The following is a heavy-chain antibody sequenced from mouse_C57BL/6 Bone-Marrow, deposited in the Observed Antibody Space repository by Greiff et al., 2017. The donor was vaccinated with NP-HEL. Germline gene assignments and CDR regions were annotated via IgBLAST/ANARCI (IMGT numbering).Heavy chain of an antibody. J-gene: IGHJ1*03. V-gene: IGHV14-3*01. CDR2: IDPANGNT. CDR3: AAYYDYGYWYFDV. CDR1: GFNIKNTY. D-gene: IGHD2-4*01. Sequence: VQLKESVAELVRPGASVKLSCTASGFNIKNTYMHWVKQRPEQGLEWIGRIDPANGNTKYAPKLQGKATITADTSSNTAYLQLSSLTSEDTAIYYCAAYYDYGYWYFDVWGTGTTVTVSS.